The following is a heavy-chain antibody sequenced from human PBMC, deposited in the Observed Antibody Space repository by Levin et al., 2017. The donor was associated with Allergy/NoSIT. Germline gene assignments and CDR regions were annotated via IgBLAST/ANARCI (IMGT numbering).Heavy chain of an antibody. CDR2: ISGSGGST. D-gene: IGHD6-19*01. V-gene: IGHV3-23*01. Sequence: GGSLRLSCAASGFTFSTYAMSWVRQAPGKGLEWVSTISGSGGSTYYADSVKGRFTISRDNSKNTLYLQMNSLRAEDTAVYYCAKNSLGRGWYPFDYWGQGTLVTVSS. J-gene: IGHJ4*02. CDR3: AKNSLGRGWYPFDY. CDR1: GFTFSTYA.